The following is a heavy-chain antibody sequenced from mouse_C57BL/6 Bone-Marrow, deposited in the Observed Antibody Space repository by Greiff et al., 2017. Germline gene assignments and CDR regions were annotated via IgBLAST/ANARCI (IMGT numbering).Heavy chain of an antibody. CDR1: GYTFTSYW. CDR3: AILGGGSSYDFDY. J-gene: IGHJ2*01. Sequence: VQLQQPGAELVKPGASVKVSCKASGYTFTSYWMHWVKQRPGQGLEWSGRIHPADSDTNYNQKLKGKATLTVDKSSSTAYMQLSSLTSEDSAVYYCAILGGGSSYDFDYWGQGTTLTVSS. V-gene: IGHV1-74*01. D-gene: IGHD1-1*02. CDR2: IHPADSDT.